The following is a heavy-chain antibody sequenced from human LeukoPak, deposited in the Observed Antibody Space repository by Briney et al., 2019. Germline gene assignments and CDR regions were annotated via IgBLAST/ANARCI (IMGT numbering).Heavy chain of an antibody. V-gene: IGHV4-34*01. Sequence: PSETLSLTCAVHGGSFSGYYWNWIRQPPGKGLEWIGEVNHSGSTNYNPSLKSRVTISVDTSKNQFSLKLSSVTAADTAVYYCARVSSGGLFDYWGQGTLVTVSS. CDR1: GGSFSGYY. CDR3: ARVSSGGLFDY. CDR2: VNHSGST. J-gene: IGHJ4*02. D-gene: IGHD4-23*01.